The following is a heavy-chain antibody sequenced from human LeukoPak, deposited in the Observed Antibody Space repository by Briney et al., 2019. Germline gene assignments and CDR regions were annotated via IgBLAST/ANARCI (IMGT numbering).Heavy chain of an antibody. CDR3: ARSLYSSGSLYYFDY. D-gene: IGHD6-25*01. CDR2: ISTNGGST. V-gene: IGHV3-64*01. CDR1: GFTFSGYG. Sequence: PGGSLRLSCAASGFTFSGYGMHWVRQAPGKGLEHVSGISTNGGSTYYANSVRGRFTISRDNSKNTLYLQMGSLRAEDMAVYYCARSLYSSGSLYYFDYWGQGVLVTVSS. J-gene: IGHJ4*02.